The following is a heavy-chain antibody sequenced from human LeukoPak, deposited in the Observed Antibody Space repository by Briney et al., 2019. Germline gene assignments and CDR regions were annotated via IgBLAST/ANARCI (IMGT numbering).Heavy chain of an antibody. J-gene: IGHJ4*02. V-gene: IGHV4-38-2*01. CDR2: IYRSGST. CDR1: GYSISSGYY. CDR3: ARVRGYCSSTICYRYYFDY. Sequence: SETLSLTCAVSGYSISSGYYWGWIRQPPGKGLEWIGTIYRSGSTYYNTSLKSRVTISVDTSKSQFSLKLTSVTAADTAVYYCARVRGYCSSTICYRYYFDYWGQGTLVTVSS. D-gene: IGHD2-2*01.